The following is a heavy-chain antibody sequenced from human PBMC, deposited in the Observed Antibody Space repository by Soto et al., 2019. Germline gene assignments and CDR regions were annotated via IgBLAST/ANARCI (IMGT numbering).Heavy chain of an antibody. Sequence: SETLSLTCTVSGGSISSSSYYWGWIRQPPGKGLEWIGSIYYSGSTCYNPSLKSRVTISVDTSKNQFSLKLGSVTAADMAVYYCARHPDCYSSGFEWFDHLGKEALVTVSS. CDR1: GGSISSSSYY. J-gene: IGHJ5*02. D-gene: IGHD6-25*01. CDR2: IYYSGST. V-gene: IGHV4-39*01. CDR3: ARHPDCYSSGFEWFDH.